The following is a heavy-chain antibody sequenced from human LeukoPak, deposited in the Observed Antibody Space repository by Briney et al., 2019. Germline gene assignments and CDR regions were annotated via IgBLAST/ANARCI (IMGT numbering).Heavy chain of an antibody. CDR2: ISTYNGNT. J-gene: IGHJ4*02. V-gene: IGHV1-18*01. D-gene: IGHD4-17*01. Sequence: ASVKVSCKASGYTFTSYGISWVRQAPGQGLEWMGWISTYNGNTKYAQKVQGRVTMIRDTSTSAAYMDLRSLRSDDTAVYYCAREGVEYGDSPYYLDYWGQGTLVTVSS. CDR3: AREGVEYGDSPYYLDY. CDR1: GYTFTSYG.